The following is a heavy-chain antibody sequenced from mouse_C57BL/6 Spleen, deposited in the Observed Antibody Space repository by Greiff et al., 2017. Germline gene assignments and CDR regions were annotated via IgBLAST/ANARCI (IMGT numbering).Heavy chain of an antibody. CDR2: ISNGGGST. Sequence: EVMLVESGGGLVQPGGSLKLSCAASGFTFSDYYMYWVRQTPEKRLEWVAYISNGGGSTYYPDTVKGRFTIARDNAKNTLYLQMSRLKSEDTAMYYCARHVPFTVVAEGYVGVWGTGTTVTVSS. V-gene: IGHV5-12*01. J-gene: IGHJ1*03. D-gene: IGHD1-1*01. CDR1: GFTFSDYY. CDR3: ARHVPFTVVAEGYVGV.